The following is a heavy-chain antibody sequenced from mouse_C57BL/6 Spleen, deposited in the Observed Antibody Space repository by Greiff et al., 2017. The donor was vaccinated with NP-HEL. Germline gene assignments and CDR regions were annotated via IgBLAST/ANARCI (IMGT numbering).Heavy chain of an antibody. D-gene: IGHD1-1*01. CDR1: GFTFSDYG. CDR2: ISSGSSTI. CDR3: ARGYYEVYYAMDY. Sequence: EVQLVESGGGLVKPGGSLKLSCAASGFTFSDYGMHWVRQAPEKGLEWVAYISSGSSTIYYADTVKGRFTISRDNAKNTLFLQMTSLRSEDTAMYYCARGYYEVYYAMDYWGQGTSVTVSS. V-gene: IGHV5-17*01. J-gene: IGHJ4*01.